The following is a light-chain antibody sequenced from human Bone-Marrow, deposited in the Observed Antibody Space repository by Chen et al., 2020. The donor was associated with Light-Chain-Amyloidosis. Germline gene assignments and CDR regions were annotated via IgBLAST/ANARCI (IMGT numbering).Light chain of an antibody. CDR1: RSDVGAYNH. Sequence: QSALTQPASVSGSPEQSFTISCTGTRSDVGAYNHVSWYQQHPGKAPKLMIYEVSNRPSGVSIRFSGSKSGYTASLTISGLQAEDEADYYCSSYTSSSTLVFGGGTKLTVL. J-gene: IGLJ3*02. V-gene: IGLV2-14*01. CDR3: SSYTSSSTLV. CDR2: EVS.